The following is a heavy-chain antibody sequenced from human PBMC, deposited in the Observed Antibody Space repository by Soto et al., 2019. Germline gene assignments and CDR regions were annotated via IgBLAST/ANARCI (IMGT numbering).Heavy chain of an antibody. J-gene: IGHJ4*02. D-gene: IGHD5-18*01. CDR2: ISWNSGSI. CDR1: VFTFDEYA. CDR3: AKDQGYSYGPYYFDY. Sequence: SLRLSCSASVFTFDEYAMHWVRQAPGKGLEWVSGISWNSGSIGYADSVKGRFTISRDNAKNSLYLQMNSLRAEDTALYYCAKDQGYSYGPYYFDYWGQGTLV. V-gene: IGHV3-9*01.